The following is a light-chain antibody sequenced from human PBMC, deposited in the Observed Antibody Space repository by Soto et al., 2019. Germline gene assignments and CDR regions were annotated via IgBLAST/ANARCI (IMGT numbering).Light chain of an antibody. CDR1: SSNIGAGYD. J-gene: IGLJ1*01. V-gene: IGLV1-40*01. Sequence: QSALTQPPSVSGSPGQRVTISCTGSSSNIGAGYDVHWYQQLPGTAPKLLIYGNSNRPSGVPDRFSGSKSGTSASLAITGLQAEDEADYYCQSYDSSLSGYGFGTGTKVTVL. CDR2: GNS. CDR3: QSYDSSLSGYG.